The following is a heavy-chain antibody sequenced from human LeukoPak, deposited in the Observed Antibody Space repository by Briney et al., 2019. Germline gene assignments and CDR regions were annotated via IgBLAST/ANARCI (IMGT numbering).Heavy chain of an antibody. CDR3: AREVSPYCTNGVCYTGNWFDP. Sequence: GGSLRLSCAASGFTFSSYSMNWVRQAPGKGLEWVSSISSSSSYIYYADSVKGRFTISRDNAKNSLYLQMNSLRAEDTAVYYCAREVSPYCTNGVCYTGNWFDPWGQGTLVTVSS. CDR1: GFTFSSYS. J-gene: IGHJ5*02. D-gene: IGHD2-8*01. V-gene: IGHV3-21*01. CDR2: ISSSSSYI.